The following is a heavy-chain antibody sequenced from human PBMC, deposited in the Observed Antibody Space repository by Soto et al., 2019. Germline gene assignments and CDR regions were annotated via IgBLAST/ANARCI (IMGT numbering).Heavy chain of an antibody. CDR1: GFTFSSYA. V-gene: IGHV3-23*01. CDR2: ISGSGGST. Sequence: GGSLRLSCAASGFTFSSYAMSWVRQAPGKGLEWVSAISGSGGSTYYADSVKGRFTISRDNSKNTLYLQMNSLRAEDTAVYYCAKETTYYDFWSGYSSMDVWGQGTTVTVSS. CDR3: AKETTYYDFWSGYSSMDV. D-gene: IGHD3-3*01. J-gene: IGHJ6*02.